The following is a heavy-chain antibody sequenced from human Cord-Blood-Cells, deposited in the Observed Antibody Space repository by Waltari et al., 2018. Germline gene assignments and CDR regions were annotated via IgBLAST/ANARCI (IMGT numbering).Heavy chain of an antibody. CDR3: ATGEPLSNLNWYFDL. Sequence: QVQLVQSGAEVKKPGASVKVSCTVSGSTLPEVSMHWLRQAPGKGLEWMGGFDPEDGETIYAQKFQGRVTMTEDTSTDTAYMELSSLRSEDTAVYYCATGEPLSNLNWYFDLWGRGTLVTVSS. CDR2: FDPEDGET. D-gene: IGHD2-8*01. V-gene: IGHV1-24*01. CDR1: GSTLPEVS. J-gene: IGHJ2*01.